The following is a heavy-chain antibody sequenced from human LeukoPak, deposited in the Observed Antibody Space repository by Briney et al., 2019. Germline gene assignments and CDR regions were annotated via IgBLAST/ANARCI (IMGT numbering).Heavy chain of an antibody. J-gene: IGHJ6*03. CDR3: ARDSGTYSGYYYYYMDV. CDR2: ISSTGSDI. Sequence: GGPLRLACAASGFDFSGYGLNWVRQTPGKGLEWLTSISSTGSDIHYADSVKGRFTISRDNAKNSGYLQMDSLRVEDTALYYCARDSGTYSGYYYYYMDVWGKEPTVTVSS. CDR1: GFDFSGYG. D-gene: IGHD3-16*01. V-gene: IGHV3-21*01.